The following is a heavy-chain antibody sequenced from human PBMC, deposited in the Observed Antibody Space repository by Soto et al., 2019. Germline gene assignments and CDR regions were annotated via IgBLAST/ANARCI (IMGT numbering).Heavy chain of an antibody. D-gene: IGHD3-3*01. CDR3: ASTPRGTIFPMDV. V-gene: IGHV4-39*01. Sequence: QLQLQESGPGLVKPSETLSLTCTVSGGSISSRSYYWGWIRQPPGKGLEWIGSIYYSGSTYYNPSLKSRVTISVDTSKNQFSLKLSSVTAADTAEYYCASTPRGTIFPMDVWGQGTTVTVSS. J-gene: IGHJ6*02. CDR2: IYYSGST. CDR1: GGSISSRSYY.